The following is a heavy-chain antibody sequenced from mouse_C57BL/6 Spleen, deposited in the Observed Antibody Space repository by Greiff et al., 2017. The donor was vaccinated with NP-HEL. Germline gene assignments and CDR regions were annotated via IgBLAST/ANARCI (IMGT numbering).Heavy chain of an antibody. CDR3: ATPSTMVTTGYFEV. CDR2: IWRGGST. J-gene: IGHJ1*03. D-gene: IGHD2-2*01. Sequence: QVQLQQSGPGLVQPSQSLSITCTVSGFSLTSYGVHWVRQSPGKGLEWLGVIWRGGSTDYNAAFMSRLSITKDNSKSQVFFKMNSLQADDTAIYYCATPSTMVTTGYFEVWGTGTTVTVSS. V-gene: IGHV2-5*01. CDR1: GFSLTSYG.